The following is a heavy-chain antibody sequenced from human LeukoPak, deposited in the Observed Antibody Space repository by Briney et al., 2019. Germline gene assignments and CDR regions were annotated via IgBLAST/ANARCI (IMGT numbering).Heavy chain of an antibody. D-gene: IGHD2-15*01. J-gene: IGHJ6*03. V-gene: IGHV4-34*01. CDR3: ARMRGGGIGYSNYMDV. CDR1: GGSFSDYF. CDR2: IDHSGGT. Sequence: KPSETLSLTCAVFGGSFSDYFWSWIRQPPGKGLEWIGEIDHSGGTNYNPSLKSRVTISVDTSKNQFSLKLTSVTAADAAVYYCARMRGGGIGYSNYMDVWGKATTVIVSS.